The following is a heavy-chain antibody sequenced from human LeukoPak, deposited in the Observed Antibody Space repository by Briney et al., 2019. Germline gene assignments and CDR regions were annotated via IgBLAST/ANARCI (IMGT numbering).Heavy chain of an antibody. V-gene: IGHV3-21*01. D-gene: IGHD5-18*01. J-gene: IGHJ4*02. CDR3: AREGYSYGSSLDY. CDR1: GFTFSSYS. Sequence: GGSLRLSCAASGFTFSSYSMNWVRQAPGKGLEWASSISSSGSYIYYADSVKGRFTISRDNAKNSLYLQMNSLRAEDTAVYYCAREGYSYGSSLDYWGQGTLVTVSS. CDR2: ISSSGSYI.